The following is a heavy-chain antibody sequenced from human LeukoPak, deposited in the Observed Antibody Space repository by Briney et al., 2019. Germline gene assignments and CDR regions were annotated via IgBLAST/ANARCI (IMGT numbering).Heavy chain of an antibody. V-gene: IGHV3-48*03. CDR2: ISSSGSTI. D-gene: IGHD1-26*01. J-gene: IGHJ4*02. CDR1: GFTFSSYE. Sequence: GGSLRLSCAASGFTFSSYEMNWVRQAPGKGLEWVSYISSSGSTIYYADSAKGRFTISRDNAKNSLYLQMNSLRAEDTAVYYCAREAVVGAFDYWGQGTLVTVSS. CDR3: AREAVVGAFDY.